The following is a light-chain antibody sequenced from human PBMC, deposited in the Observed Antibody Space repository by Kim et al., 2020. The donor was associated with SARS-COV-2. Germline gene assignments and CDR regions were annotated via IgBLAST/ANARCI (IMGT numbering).Light chain of an antibody. CDR2: SNN. CDR3: ATWDDSLDVWM. Sequence: GQRVTISCFGSDSNIGSNTVNWYQQFTGTAPKLRIDSNNRRPSGVPDRVSGSKSGTSASLAIRGLQSEDEADYYCATWDDSLDVWMFGGGTQLTVL. J-gene: IGLJ3*02. CDR1: DSNIGSNT. V-gene: IGLV1-44*01.